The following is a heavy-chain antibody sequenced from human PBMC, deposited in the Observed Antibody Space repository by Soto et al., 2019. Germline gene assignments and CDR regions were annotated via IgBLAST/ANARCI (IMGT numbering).Heavy chain of an antibody. D-gene: IGHD3-3*01. J-gene: IGHJ3*02. CDR1: GGTFSSYA. Sequence: ASVKVSCKASGGTFSSYAISWVRQAPGQGLEWMGGIIPIFGTANYAQKFQGRVTITADESTSTAYMELSSLRSEDTAVYYCASDGLGITIFGGPLNRYAFAIWGQGTMVTVSS. CDR3: ASDGLGITIFGGPLNRYAFAI. CDR2: IIPIFGTA. V-gene: IGHV1-69*13.